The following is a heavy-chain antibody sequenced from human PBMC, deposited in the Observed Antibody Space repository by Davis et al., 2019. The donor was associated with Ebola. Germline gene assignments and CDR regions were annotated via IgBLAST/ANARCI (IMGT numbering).Heavy chain of an antibody. CDR1: GFTFSSYS. V-gene: IGHV3-21*01. J-gene: IGHJ4*02. CDR2: ISSSSSYI. Sequence: GESLKISCAASGFTFSSYSMNWVRQAPGKGLEWVSSISSSSSYIYYADSVKGRFTVSRDNAKNSLYLQMDGLRVEDTAVYYCASGLDYWGQGSLVTVSS. CDR3: ASGLDY.